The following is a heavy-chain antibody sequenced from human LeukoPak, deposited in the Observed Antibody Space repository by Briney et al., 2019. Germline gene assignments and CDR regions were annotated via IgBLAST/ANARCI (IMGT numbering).Heavy chain of an antibody. V-gene: IGHV1-46*03. D-gene: IGHD2/OR15-2a*01. J-gene: IGHJ4*02. CDR2: INPSGGST. Sequence: ASVKVSCKASGYTFTSYYIHWVRQAPGYGLEWMGIINPSGGSTSYAQKFQGRVTMTTDTSTSAVYMELSSLRSEDTTVYYCGRATQTLYYFLYWGQGTLVTVSS. CDR1: GYTFTSYY. CDR3: GRATQTLYYFLY.